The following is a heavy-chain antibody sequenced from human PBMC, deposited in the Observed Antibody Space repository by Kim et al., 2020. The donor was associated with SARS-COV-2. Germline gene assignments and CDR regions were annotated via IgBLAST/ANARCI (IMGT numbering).Heavy chain of an antibody. CDR1: GFTFSSYS. J-gene: IGHJ6*03. V-gene: IGHV3-21*01. D-gene: IGHD3-10*01. CDR3: ARVGSAPLGLYYYYYYYMDV. Sequence: GGSLRLSCAASGFTFSSYSMNWVRQAPGKGLEWVSSISSSSSYIYYADSVKGRFTISRDNAKNSLYLQMNSLRAEDTAVYYCARVGSAPLGLYYYYYYYMDVWGKGTTVTVSS. CDR2: ISSSSSYI.